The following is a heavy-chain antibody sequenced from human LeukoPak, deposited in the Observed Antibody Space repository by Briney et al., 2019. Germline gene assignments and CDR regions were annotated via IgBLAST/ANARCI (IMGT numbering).Heavy chain of an antibody. Sequence: PSETLSLTCTVSGGSISSYYWSWIRQPPGKGLEWIGYIYYSGSTNYNPSLKSRVTISVDTSKNQFSLKLSSVTAADTAVYYCAREANYYGSGSYYDWGQGTLDTVSS. V-gene: IGHV4-59*01. CDR3: AREANYYGSGSYYD. D-gene: IGHD3-10*01. CDR2: IYYSGST. J-gene: IGHJ4*02. CDR1: GGSISSYY.